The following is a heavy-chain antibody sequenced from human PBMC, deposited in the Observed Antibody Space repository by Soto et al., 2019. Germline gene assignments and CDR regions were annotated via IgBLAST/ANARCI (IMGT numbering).Heavy chain of an antibody. D-gene: IGHD1-1*01. J-gene: IGHJ5*02. Sequence: EMQLLESGGGLVQPGGSLRLSCVVSGFSFSTYGVTWVRQAPGKGLEWVCGVSGGSGVTHYTDSVKGRFTISGDDSKSPVYLQMHSLRGEDTSVYYCTRWNGYGDLWGQGTLVTVSS. V-gene: IGHV3-23*01. CDR2: VSGGSGVT. CDR1: GFSFSTYG. CDR3: TRWNGYGDL.